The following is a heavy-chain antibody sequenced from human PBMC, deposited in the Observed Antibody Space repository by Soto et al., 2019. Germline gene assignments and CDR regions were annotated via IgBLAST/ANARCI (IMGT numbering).Heavy chain of an antibody. CDR2: IIPIFGTA. J-gene: IGHJ4*02. CDR3: ARDTYYYDSSGYYRGYYFDY. CDR1: GYTFTSYG. Sequence: QVQLVQSGAEVKKPGASVKVSCKASGYTFTSYGISWVRQAPGQGLEWMGGIIPIFGTANYAQKFQGRVTITADKSTSTAYMELSSLRSEDTAVYYCARDTYYYDSSGYYRGYYFDYWGQGTLVTVSS. D-gene: IGHD3-22*01. V-gene: IGHV1-69*06.